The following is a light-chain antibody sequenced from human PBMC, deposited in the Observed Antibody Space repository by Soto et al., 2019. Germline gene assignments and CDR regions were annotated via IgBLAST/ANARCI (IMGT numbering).Light chain of an antibody. Sequence: EMVLTQSPGTLSLSPGERATLSCRASQSVSSDYLAWYQQKPGQTPKVLIYRASSRATGIPDRFSGSGSGTDFTLTISRLEPEDFAVYYCQQYGSSPLTFGGGTKGEIK. CDR3: QQYGSSPLT. CDR1: QSVSSDY. J-gene: IGKJ4*01. V-gene: IGKV3-20*01. CDR2: RAS.